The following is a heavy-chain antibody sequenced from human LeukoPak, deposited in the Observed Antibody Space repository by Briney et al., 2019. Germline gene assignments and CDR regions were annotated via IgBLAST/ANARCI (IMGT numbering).Heavy chain of an antibody. V-gene: IGHV7-4-1*02. Sequence: EASVKVSCKASGYIFTFYSMNWVRQAPGQGLEWMGRINTNTGNPTYAQGFTGRFVFSLDTTVSTAFLQISSLKAEDTAIYYCAREIYCGSDCYPIDSWGQGTLVTVSS. J-gene: IGHJ4*02. CDR1: GYIFTFYS. CDR2: INTNTGNP. CDR3: AREIYCGSDCYPIDS. D-gene: IGHD2-21*02.